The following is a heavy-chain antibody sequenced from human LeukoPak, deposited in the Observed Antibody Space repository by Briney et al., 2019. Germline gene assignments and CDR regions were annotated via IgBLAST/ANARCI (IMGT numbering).Heavy chain of an antibody. V-gene: IGHV3-30-3*01. J-gene: IGHJ4*02. CDR3: AREMSYDYVWGSYRPVSYFDY. CDR2: ISYDGSSK. CDR1: GFTFSSYA. Sequence: GGSLRLSCAASGFTFSSYAMHWVRQAPGKGLEWVAVISYDGSSKYYADSVKGRFTISRDNSKNTLYLQMNSLRAEDTAVYYCAREMSYDYVWGSYRPVSYFDYWGQGTLVTVSS. D-gene: IGHD3-16*02.